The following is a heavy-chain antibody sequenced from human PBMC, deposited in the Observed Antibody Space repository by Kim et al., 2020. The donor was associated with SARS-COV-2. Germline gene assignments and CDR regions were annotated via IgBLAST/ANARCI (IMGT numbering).Heavy chain of an antibody. J-gene: IGHJ1*01. CDR1: GLNLTNAW. V-gene: IGHV3-15*01. CDR2: IKSKTDGGTT. Sequence: GGSLRLSCAASGLNLTNAWMSWVRQAPGRGLEWVGRIKSKTDGGTTDYATPVKGRFTISRDDSKNTLYLQMNSLKTEDTALYFLTALHHLGQGNMVTVSS. CDR3: TALHH.